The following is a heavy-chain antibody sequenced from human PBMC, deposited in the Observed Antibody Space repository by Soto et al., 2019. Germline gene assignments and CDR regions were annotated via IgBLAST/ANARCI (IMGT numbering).Heavy chain of an antibody. J-gene: IGHJ5*02. Sequence: SETLSLTCTVSGGSISSSSYYWGWIRQPPGKGLEWIGSIYYSGSTYYNPSLKSRVTISVDTSKNQFSLKLSSVTAADTAVYYCARQSPYSSSWGWFDPWGQGTLVTVSS. CDR2: IYYSGST. CDR1: GGSISSSSYY. V-gene: IGHV4-39*01. CDR3: ARQSPYSSSWGWFDP. D-gene: IGHD6-13*01.